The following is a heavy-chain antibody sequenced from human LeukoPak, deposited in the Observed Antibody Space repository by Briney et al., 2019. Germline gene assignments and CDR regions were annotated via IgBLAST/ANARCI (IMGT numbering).Heavy chain of an antibody. J-gene: IGHJ4*02. D-gene: IGHD4-17*01. V-gene: IGHV3-33*06. Sequence: GGSLRLSCAASGFTFSSYGMRWVRQAPGKGLEWVAVIWYSGSNKYYADSVKGRFTISRDNSKNTLYLQMNSLRAEDTAVYYCAKDATVTTSGSYFDYWGQGTLVTVSS. CDR2: IWYSGSNK. CDR1: GFTFSSYG. CDR3: AKDATVTTSGSYFDY.